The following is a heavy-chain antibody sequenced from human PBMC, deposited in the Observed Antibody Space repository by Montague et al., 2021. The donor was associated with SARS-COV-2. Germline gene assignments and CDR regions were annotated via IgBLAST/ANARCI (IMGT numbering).Heavy chain of an antibody. V-gene: IGHV4-61*01. CDR1: GGSVSSGSSY. CDR2: IYYRRST. CDR3: ARAILKTYYDILTGYYKTPYGMDV. D-gene: IGHD3-9*01. J-gene: IGHJ6*02. Sequence: SETLSLTCTVSGGSVSSGSSYWSRSQLQSGMELVWLGYIYYRRSTNSNPSLKSRVTISVDTSKDQFSLKLSSVTAADTAVYYCARAILKTYYDILTGYYKTPYGMDVWGQGTTVTVSS.